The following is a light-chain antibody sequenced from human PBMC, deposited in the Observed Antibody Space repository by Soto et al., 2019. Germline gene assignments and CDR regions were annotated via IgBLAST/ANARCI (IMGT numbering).Light chain of an antibody. J-gene: IGLJ3*02. Sequence: QSVLTQPRSVSGSPGQSVTISCTGTSNDVGGYDYVSWYQQYPGKAPKYILYDVTKRPSGVPDRFSGSKSGNTASLTISGLQADDEADYYCAAWDDSLNGYWVFGGGTKVTVL. CDR1: SNDVGGYDY. CDR3: AAWDDSLNGYWV. V-gene: IGLV2-11*01. CDR2: DVT.